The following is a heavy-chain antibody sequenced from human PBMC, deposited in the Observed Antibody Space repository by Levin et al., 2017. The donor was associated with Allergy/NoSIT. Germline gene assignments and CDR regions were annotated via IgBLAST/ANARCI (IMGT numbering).Heavy chain of an antibody. V-gene: IGHV1-2*02. Sequence: ASVKVSCKASGYTFTGYYFHWVRQAPGQGLEWMGWINPNSGGTKSAQKFQGRVTMTRDTSISTAYMELSRLRSDDTAVYYCARDHSSSWYGGLDYWGQGTLVTVSS. D-gene: IGHD6-13*01. CDR3: ARDHSSSWYGGLDY. CDR1: GYTFTGYY. J-gene: IGHJ4*02. CDR2: INPNSGGT.